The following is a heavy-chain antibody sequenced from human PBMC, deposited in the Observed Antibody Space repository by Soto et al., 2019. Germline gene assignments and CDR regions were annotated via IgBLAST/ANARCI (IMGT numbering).Heavy chain of an antibody. V-gene: IGHV1-69*06. CDR1: GGTFSSYA. CDR2: IIPIFGTA. D-gene: IGHD3-9*01. Sequence: ASVKVSCKASGGTFSSYAISWVRQAPGQGLEWMGGIIPIFGTANYAQKFQGRVTITADKSTSTAYMELSSLRSEDTAVYYCAASQDHYDILTGYRDPDYYYYGMDVWGKGPTVPISP. J-gene: IGHJ6*04. CDR3: AASQDHYDILTGYRDPDYYYYGMDV.